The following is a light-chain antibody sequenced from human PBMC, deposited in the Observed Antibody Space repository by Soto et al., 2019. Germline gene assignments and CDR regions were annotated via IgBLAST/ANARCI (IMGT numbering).Light chain of an antibody. V-gene: IGLV2-23*01. J-gene: IGLJ1*01. CDR3: CSYAGTGTPYV. Sequence: QSALTQPASVSGSPGQSITISCTGTAINFGNYNLVSWYQQHPGKAPKLMIYEGSERPSGVSNRLSGSKSGNTASLTISGLQAEDEAEYYCCSYAGTGTPYVFGTGTKLTVL. CDR1: AINFGNYNL. CDR2: EGS.